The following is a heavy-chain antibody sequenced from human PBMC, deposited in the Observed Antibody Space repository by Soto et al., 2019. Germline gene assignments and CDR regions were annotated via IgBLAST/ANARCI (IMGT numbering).Heavy chain of an antibody. CDR1: GVSISSGGYY. J-gene: IGHJ1*01. D-gene: IGHD6-13*01. V-gene: IGHV4-31*03. CDR2: IYYSGST. CDR3: ARDLGSSWYPEYFQH. Sequence: SETLSLSCTVSGVSISSGGYYWSWIRQHPGKGLEWIGYIYYSGSTYYNPSLKSRVTISVDTSKNQFSLKLSSVTAADTAVYYCARDLGSSWYPEYFQHWGQGTLVTVSS.